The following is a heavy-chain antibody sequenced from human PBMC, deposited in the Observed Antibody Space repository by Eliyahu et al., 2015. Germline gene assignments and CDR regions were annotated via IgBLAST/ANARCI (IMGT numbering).Heavy chain of an antibody. Sequence: EVQLLESGGGLVQPGGSLRLSXXASGXTFSSXAXSWVRQAPGKGLEWVSAISASGGSTYYADSVKGRFTISRDNSKNTLYLQMNSLRAEDTAVYYCANDARIYCGGDCSPAHDYWGQGTLVTVSS. D-gene: IGHD2-21*02. J-gene: IGHJ4*02. V-gene: IGHV3-23*01. CDR1: GXTFSSXA. CDR2: ISASGGST. CDR3: ANDARIYCGGDCSPAHDY.